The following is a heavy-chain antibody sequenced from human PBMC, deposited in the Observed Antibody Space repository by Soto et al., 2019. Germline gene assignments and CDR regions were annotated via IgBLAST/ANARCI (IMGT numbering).Heavy chain of an antibody. CDR3: AKKRWDYYDSSGWDY. CDR1: GFTFSNYS. CDR2: MNSGGST. D-gene: IGHD3-22*01. J-gene: IGHJ4*02. Sequence: EVQLLESGGGLVQPGGSLRLSCAASGFTFSNYSMSWVRQAPGKGLEWVSGMNSGGSTYYADSVKGRFTISRDNSKNTLYLQMNSLRAEDTAVYYCAKKRWDYYDSSGWDYWGQGTLVTVSS. V-gene: IGHV3-23*01.